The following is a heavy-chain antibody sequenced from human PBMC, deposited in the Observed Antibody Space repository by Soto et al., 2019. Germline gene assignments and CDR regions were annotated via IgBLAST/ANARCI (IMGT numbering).Heavy chain of an antibody. CDR2: IIPIFGTA. V-gene: IGHV1-69*13. CDR3: ARAHDTAMAYYYYYYGMDV. CDR1: GGTFSSYA. J-gene: IGHJ6*02. D-gene: IGHD5-18*01. Sequence: SVKVSCKASGGTFSSYAISWVRQAPGQGLEWMGGIIPIFGTANYAQKFQGRVTITADESTSTAYMELSSLRSEDTAVYYCARAHDTAMAYYYYYYGMDVWGQGTTVTVSS.